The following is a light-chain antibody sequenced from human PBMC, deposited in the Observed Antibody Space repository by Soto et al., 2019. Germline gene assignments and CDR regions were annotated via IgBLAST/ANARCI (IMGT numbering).Light chain of an antibody. CDR1: QGISNY. J-gene: IGKJ1*01. CDR2: AAS. CDR3: LQHNTFPRT. V-gene: IGKV1-17*03. Sequence: DIQMTQSPSAMSASVGDRVNITCRASQGISNYLAWFQQEPGKVPKRLIYAASTLQSGVPSRFSGSGSGTEVTLTISGLQPEEFATYSCLQHNTFPRTFGQGTKVEIK.